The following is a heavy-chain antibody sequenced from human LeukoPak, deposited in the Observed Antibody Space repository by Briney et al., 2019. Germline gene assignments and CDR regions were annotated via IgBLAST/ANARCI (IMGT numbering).Heavy chain of an antibody. D-gene: IGHD6-19*01. CDR3: ARRIGYSSGHSAVYYFDY. CDR1: GFTFSTYW. J-gene: IGHJ4*02. CDR2: INSGGDDT. Sequence: GGSLRLSCAASGFTFSTYWMHWVRHAPGKGLVWVSLINSGGDDTRYADSVKGRFTISRDNAKNTLYLQMNSLRAEDTAVYYCARRIGYSSGHSAVYYFDYWGQGTLATVSS. V-gene: IGHV3-74*01.